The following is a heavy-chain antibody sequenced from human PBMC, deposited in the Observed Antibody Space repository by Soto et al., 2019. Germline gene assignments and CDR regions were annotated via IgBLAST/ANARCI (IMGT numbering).Heavy chain of an antibody. D-gene: IGHD7-27*01. V-gene: IGHV3-23*01. CDR3: AKFRGMPNGEYHLDY. J-gene: IGHJ4*02. CDR1: GFTFGNFA. CDR2: IGGRGTT. Sequence: QPGGSLRLSCAASGFTFGNFAMSWVRQAPGKGLEWVAGIGGRGTTFYADSVKGRFTISRDNSKNTLHLQMNSLRAEYMAVYYCAKFRGMPNGEYHLDYWGQET.